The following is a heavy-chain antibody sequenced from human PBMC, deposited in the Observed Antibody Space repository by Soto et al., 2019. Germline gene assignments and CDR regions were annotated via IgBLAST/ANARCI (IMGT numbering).Heavy chain of an antibody. CDR1: GYSISSGYY. D-gene: IGHD3-22*01. J-gene: IGHJ4*02. V-gene: IGHV4-38-2*01. Sequence: SETLSLTCAVSGYSISSGYYWGWIRQPPGKGLEWIGSIYHSGSTYYNPSLKSRVTISVDTSKNQFSLKLSSVTAADTAVYYCARTYYYDSCGRSTVYYFDYWGQGTLVTVSS. CDR2: IYHSGST. CDR3: ARTYYYDSCGRSTVYYFDY.